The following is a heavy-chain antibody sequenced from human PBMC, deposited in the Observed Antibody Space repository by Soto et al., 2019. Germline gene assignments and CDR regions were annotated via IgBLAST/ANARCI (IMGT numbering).Heavy chain of an antibody. CDR1: GGSFSGYY. CDR3: ARFRPSGSLPH. D-gene: IGHD1-26*01. Sequence: PSETLSLTCAVYGGSFSGYYWGWIRQPPGKGLEWIGEINHRGNTNYNPSLMRRVTISVDTSKNQFSLRVSSVTAADTAIYHCARFRPSGSLPHWSQGTLVTVSS. CDR2: INHRGNT. V-gene: IGHV4-34*01. J-gene: IGHJ4*02.